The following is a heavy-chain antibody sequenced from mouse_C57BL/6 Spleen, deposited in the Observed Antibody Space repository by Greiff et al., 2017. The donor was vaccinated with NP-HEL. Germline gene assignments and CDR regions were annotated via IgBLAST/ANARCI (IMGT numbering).Heavy chain of an antibody. CDR2: INPNNGGT. CDR3: ARRVGYLDY. D-gene: IGHD1-1*01. J-gene: IGHJ2*01. V-gene: IGHV1-26*01. CDR1: GYTFTDYY. Sequence: VQLQQSGPELVKPGASVKISCKASGYTFTDYYMNWVKQSHGKSLEWIGDINPNNGGTSYNQKFKGKATLTVDKYSSTAYMELRSLTSEDSAVYYCARRVGYLDYWGQGTTLTVSS.